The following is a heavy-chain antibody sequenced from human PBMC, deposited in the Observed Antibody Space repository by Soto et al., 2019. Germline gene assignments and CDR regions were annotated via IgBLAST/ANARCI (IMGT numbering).Heavy chain of an antibody. CDR1: GYTFTSYA. V-gene: IGHV1-3*01. J-gene: IGHJ6*02. CDR2: INAGNGNT. Sequence: ASVKVSCKASGYTFTSYAMHWVRQAPGQRLEWMGWINAGNGNTKYSQKFQGRVTITRDTSASTAYMELSSLRSEDTAVYYCARGGKVGATLYGQWGDVWGQGTTVTVSS. D-gene: IGHD1-26*01. CDR3: ARGGKVGATLYGQWGDV.